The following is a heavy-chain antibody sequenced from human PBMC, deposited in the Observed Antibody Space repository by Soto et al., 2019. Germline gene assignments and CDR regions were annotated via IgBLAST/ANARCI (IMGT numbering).Heavy chain of an antibody. V-gene: IGHV4-39*07. CDR1: GGSISSSSYY. Sequence: PSETLSLTCTVSGGSISSSSYYWGWIRQPPGKGLEWIGSIYYSGSTNYNPSLKSRVTISVDTSKNQFSLKLSSVTAADTAVYYCARGDYGGNVYWFDPWGQGTLVTVSS. D-gene: IGHD4-17*01. CDR2: IYYSGST. CDR3: ARGDYGGNVYWFDP. J-gene: IGHJ5*02.